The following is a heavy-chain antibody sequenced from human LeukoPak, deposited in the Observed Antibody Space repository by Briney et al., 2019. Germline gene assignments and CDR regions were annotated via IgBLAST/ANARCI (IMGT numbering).Heavy chain of an antibody. D-gene: IGHD3-10*01. CDR3: ARDMVRGVIAY. CDR1: GGSISSYY. J-gene: IGHJ4*02. V-gene: IGHV4-59*01. CDR2: IYYSGST. Sequence: SETLSLTCTVSGGSISSYYWSWIRQPPGKGLEWIGYIYYSGSTNYNPSLKSRVTVSVDTSKNQFSLRLRSVTAADTAVYYCARDMVRGVIAYWGQGTLVTVSS.